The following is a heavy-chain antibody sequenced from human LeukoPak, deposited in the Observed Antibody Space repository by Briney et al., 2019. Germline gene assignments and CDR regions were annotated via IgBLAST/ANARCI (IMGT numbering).Heavy chain of an antibody. D-gene: IGHD3-16*02. J-gene: IGHJ4*02. CDR2: VSNSGSTI. CDR1: GFTFSDYC. Sequence: GGSLRLSCTASGFTFSDYCMSWIRQAPGKGLEWVSYVSNSGSTIYYADSVKGRFTISRDNAKNSLYLQMDSLRGEDTAVYYCARAGGVINLDFWGQGTLVIVSS. CDR3: ARAGGVINLDF. V-gene: IGHV3-11*01.